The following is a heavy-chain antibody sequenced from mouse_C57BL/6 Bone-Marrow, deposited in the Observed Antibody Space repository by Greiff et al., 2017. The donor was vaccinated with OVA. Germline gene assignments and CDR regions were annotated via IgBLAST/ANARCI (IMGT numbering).Heavy chain of an antibody. D-gene: IGHD4-1*01. V-gene: IGHV1-15*01. CDR2: IDPETGGT. CDR3: TGTVDY. J-gene: IGHJ2*01. CDR1: GYTFTDYE. Sequence: VKVVESGAELVRPGASVTLSCKASGYTFTDYEMHWVKQTPVHGLEWIGAIDPETGGTAYNQKFKGKAILTADKSSSTAYMELRSLTSEDSAVYYCTGTVDYWGQGTTLTVSS.